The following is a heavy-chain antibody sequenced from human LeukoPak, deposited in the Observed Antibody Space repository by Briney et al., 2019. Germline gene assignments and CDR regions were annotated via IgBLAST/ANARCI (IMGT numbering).Heavy chain of an antibody. J-gene: IGHJ6*03. CDR3: ARGGYYGSGSYYYYYYYMDV. CDR1: GFTFSSYS. Sequence: GGSLRLSCAVSGFTFSSYSMNWVRQAPGKGLEGVSYITTGSNTIYYADSVKGRFTISRDNTKNSLYLQMNSLSAEDTAVYYCARGGYYGSGSYYYYYYYMDVWGKGTTVTVSS. V-gene: IGHV3-48*01. D-gene: IGHD3-10*01. CDR2: ITTGSNTI.